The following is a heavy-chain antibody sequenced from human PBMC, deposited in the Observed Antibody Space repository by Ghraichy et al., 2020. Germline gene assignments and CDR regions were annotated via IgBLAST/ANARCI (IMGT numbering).Heavy chain of an antibody. CDR2: IYYSGST. Sequence: SETLSLTCTVSGGSISSSSYYWGWIRQPPGKGLEWIGSIYYSGSTYYNPSLKSRVTISVDTSKNQFSLKLSSVTAADTAVYYCARRGAAAGHPDYWGQGTLVTVSS. CDR1: GGSISSSSYY. V-gene: IGHV4-39*01. J-gene: IGHJ4*02. D-gene: IGHD6-13*01. CDR3: ARRGAAAGHPDY.